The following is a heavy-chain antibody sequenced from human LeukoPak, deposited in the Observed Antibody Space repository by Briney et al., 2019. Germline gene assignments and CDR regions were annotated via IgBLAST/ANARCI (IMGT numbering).Heavy chain of an antibody. J-gene: IGHJ4*02. V-gene: IGHV1-2*02. CDR1: GYTFTDYY. Sequence: ASVKVSCKASGYTFTDYYIHWVRQAPGQGLEWMAWMNPNSGGTSYAQKFQGRVTMTRDTSISTVYMELSSLRSEDTAVYYYGRDAGLSSAWGIIPGYYFDYWGQGTLVTVSS. D-gene: IGHD6-19*01. CDR2: MNPNSGGT. CDR3: GRDAGLSSAWGIIPGYYFDY.